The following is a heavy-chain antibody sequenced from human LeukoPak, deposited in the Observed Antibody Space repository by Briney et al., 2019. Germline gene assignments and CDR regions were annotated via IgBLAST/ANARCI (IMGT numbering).Heavy chain of an antibody. Sequence: PSETLSLTCTVSGGSISSYYWSWIRQPPGKGLEWIGYIYYSGSTNYNPSLKSRVTISVDTSKNQFSLKLSSVTAADTAVYYCATGTPAVQFGATYSPCMGVGGQGPTV. CDR3: ATGTPAVQFGATYSPCMGV. J-gene: IGHJ6*02. CDR2: IYYSGST. CDR1: GGSISSYY. D-gene: IGHD6-25*01. V-gene: IGHV4-59*01.